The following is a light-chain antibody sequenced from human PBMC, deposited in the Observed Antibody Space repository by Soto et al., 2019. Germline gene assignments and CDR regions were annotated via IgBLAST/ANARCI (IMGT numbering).Light chain of an antibody. V-gene: IGKV3D-20*02. CDR2: DAS. Sequence: IGLARSPDALTLSPGDGATLSCRASQSVGSNYLAWYQQKPGQAPRLLIYDASSRATGIPDRFSGSGSGTDFTLTITSLQSEDFAVYSCQHYNYWPPWTFGQGTKVDIK. J-gene: IGKJ1*01. CDR3: QHYNYWPPWT. CDR1: QSVGSNY.